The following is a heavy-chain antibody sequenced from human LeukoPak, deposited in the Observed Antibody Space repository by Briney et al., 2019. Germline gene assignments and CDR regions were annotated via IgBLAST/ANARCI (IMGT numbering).Heavy chain of an antibody. CDR2: IYTSGST. V-gene: IGHV4-4*07. Sequence: SEALSLTCTVSGGSISSYYWSWIRQPAGKGLEWIVRIYTSGSTDYNPSLKSRVTMSVDTSKNKFSLKLSSVTAADTAVYYCARAGTAVAGTRFDYWGQGTLVTVSS. D-gene: IGHD6-19*01. J-gene: IGHJ4*02. CDR1: GGSISSYY. CDR3: ARAGTAVAGTRFDY.